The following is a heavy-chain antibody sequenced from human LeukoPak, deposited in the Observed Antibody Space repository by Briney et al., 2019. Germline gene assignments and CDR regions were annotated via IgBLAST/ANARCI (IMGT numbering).Heavy chain of an antibody. V-gene: IGHV4-4*02. CDR2: IYHSGST. D-gene: IGHD1-26*01. CDR3: ARGSVGATTHRHYYFDY. CDR1: GGSISSSNW. Sequence: PSETLSLTCAVSGGSISSSNWWSWVRQPPGKGLEWIGEIYHSGSTNYNPSLKSRVTISVDKSKNQFSLKLSSVTAADTAVYYCARGSVGATTHRHYYFDYWGQGTLVTVSS. J-gene: IGHJ4*02.